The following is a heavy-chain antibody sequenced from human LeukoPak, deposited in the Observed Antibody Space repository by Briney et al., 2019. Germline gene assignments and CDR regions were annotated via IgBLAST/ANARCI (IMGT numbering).Heavy chain of an antibody. CDR1: GFTFSGYA. J-gene: IGHJ4*02. V-gene: IGHV3-23*01. CDR3: AKASWVSIGDAVL. D-gene: IGHD3-16*01. CDR2: LRGDGST. Sequence: PGGSLRLSCAASGFTFSGYAMSWVRQAPARGLEWVSSLRGDGSTFYADSVKGRFTLSRDESRNTLYFQLNSLRVEDTAAYYCAKASWVSIGDAVLWGQGTLVTVCS.